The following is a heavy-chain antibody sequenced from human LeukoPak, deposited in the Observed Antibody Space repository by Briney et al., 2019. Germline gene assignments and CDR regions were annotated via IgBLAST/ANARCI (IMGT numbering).Heavy chain of an antibody. CDR1: GFTFSSYS. Sequence: GGSLRLTCAASGFTFSSYSMNWVRQAPGKGLEWVSSISSSSSYIYYADSVKGRFTISRDNAKNSLYLQMNSLRAEDTAVYYCARDRGIAVVIAKFDYWGQGTLVTVSS. CDR3: ARDRGIAVVIAKFDY. CDR2: ISSSSSYI. V-gene: IGHV3-21*01. D-gene: IGHD2-21*01. J-gene: IGHJ4*02.